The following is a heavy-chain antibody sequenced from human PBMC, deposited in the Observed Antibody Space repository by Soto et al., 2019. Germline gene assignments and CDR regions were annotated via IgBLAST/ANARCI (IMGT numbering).Heavy chain of an antibody. CDR3: AKKVNSGSGSQFFDY. J-gene: IGHJ4*02. CDR2: FRSGGDDDTT. CDR1: GFTFSSYS. D-gene: IGHD3-10*01. Sequence: LRLSCAASGFTFSSYSMSWVRQAPGKGLEWVSGFRSGGDDDTTYYADSVRGRFTISRDNSKNTLFLQMNSLRAEDTAIYYCAKKVNSGSGSQFFDYWGQGTLVTVSS. V-gene: IGHV3-23*01.